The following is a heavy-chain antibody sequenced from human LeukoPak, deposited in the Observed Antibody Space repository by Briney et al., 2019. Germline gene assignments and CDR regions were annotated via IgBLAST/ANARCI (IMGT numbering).Heavy chain of an antibody. CDR1: GFTLSSYW. CDR3: ARLMGERSLFDY. V-gene: IGHV3-74*01. J-gene: IGHJ4*02. CDR2: INSDGSST. D-gene: IGHD1-26*01. Sequence: GGSLRLSCAASGFTLSSYWMHWVRQAPGKGLVWVSRINSDGSSTSYADSVKGRFSISRDNAKNSVYLQMNSLRAEDTAVYYCARLMGERSLFDYWGQGVLVTVSS.